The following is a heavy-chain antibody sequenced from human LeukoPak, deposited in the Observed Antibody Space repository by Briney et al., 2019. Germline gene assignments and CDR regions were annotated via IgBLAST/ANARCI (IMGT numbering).Heavy chain of an antibody. V-gene: IGHV5-51*01. CDR3: ARPAYCSSTSCSEEPEYFQH. CDR2: IYPGDSDT. D-gene: IGHD2-2*01. Sequence: NAGESLKISCKGSGYSFTSYWIGWVRQMPGKGLEWMGIIYPGDSDTRYSPSFQGQVTISADKSISTAYLQWSSLKASDTPMYYCARPAYCSSTSCSEEPEYFQHWGQGTLVTVSS. CDR1: GYSFTSYW. J-gene: IGHJ1*01.